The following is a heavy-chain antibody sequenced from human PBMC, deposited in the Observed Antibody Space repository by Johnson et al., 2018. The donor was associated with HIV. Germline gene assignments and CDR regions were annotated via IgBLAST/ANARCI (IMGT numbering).Heavy chain of an antibody. D-gene: IGHD3-10*01. J-gene: IGHJ3*01. Sequence: QVQLVESGGGVVQPGGPLRLSCAASGFNFRTNGMHWVRQAQGKGLEWISFIQYDGTDKSYADSVEGRFTISRDNSKNILYLQMNSLRTEDTGLYYCAKDGGLWSYSLDVWGQGTMVSVSS. CDR3: AKDGGLWSYSLDV. CDR2: IQYDGTDK. CDR1: GFNFRTNG. V-gene: IGHV3-30*02.